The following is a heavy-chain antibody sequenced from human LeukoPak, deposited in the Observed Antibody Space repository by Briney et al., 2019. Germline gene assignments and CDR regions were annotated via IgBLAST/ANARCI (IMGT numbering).Heavy chain of an antibody. Sequence: GGSLRLSCAASGFTFSSYGMHWVRQAPGKGLEGVAFIRLDGSNKYYADSVKGRFTISRDNSKNTLYLQMNSLRAEDTALYYCAKDSGASLAGPYYFDYWGQGTLVTVSS. J-gene: IGHJ4*02. CDR1: GFTFSSYG. CDR3: AKDSGASLAGPYYFDY. V-gene: IGHV3-30*02. D-gene: IGHD6-19*01. CDR2: IRLDGSNK.